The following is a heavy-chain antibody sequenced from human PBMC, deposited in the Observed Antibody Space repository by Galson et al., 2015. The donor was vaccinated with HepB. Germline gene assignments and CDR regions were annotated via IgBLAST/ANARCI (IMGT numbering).Heavy chain of an antibody. Sequence: SVKVSCKASGYTFTGYYMHWVRQAPGQGLEWMGWINPNSGGTNYAQKFQGWVTMTRDTSISTAYMELSRLRSDDTAVYYCAREAYIRLYGLYGHTEFDYWGQGTLVTVSS. CDR1: GYTFTGYY. D-gene: IGHD3-16*01. CDR2: INPNSGGT. J-gene: IGHJ4*02. V-gene: IGHV1-2*04. CDR3: AREAYIRLYGLYGHTEFDY.